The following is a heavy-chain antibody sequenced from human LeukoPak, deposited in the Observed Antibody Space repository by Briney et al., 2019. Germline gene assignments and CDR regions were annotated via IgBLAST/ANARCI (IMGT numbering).Heavy chain of an antibody. J-gene: IGHJ4*02. CDR1: GGSFSGKY. Sequence: SETLSLTCAVYGGSFSGKYWTWIRKPPGKGLEWIGEITHSGSTYYNPSLKSRVTISVDTSKNQLSLKLNSVTAADTAVYYCARDLMTWGQGTLVTVSS. V-gene: IGHV4-34*01. CDR2: ITHSGST. CDR3: ARDLMT.